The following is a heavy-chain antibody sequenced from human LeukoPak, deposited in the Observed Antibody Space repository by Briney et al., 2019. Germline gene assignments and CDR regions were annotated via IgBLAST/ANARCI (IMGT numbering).Heavy chain of an antibody. D-gene: IGHD5-18*01. CDR3: ARDLGPGRGYSYGREYYFDY. CDR1: GYTFTSYG. V-gene: IGHV1-18*01. CDR2: ISAYNGNT. J-gene: IGHJ4*02. Sequence: ASVKVSCKASGYTFTSYGISWVRQAPGQGLEWMGWISAYNGNTNYAQKLQGRVTMTTDTSTSTAYMELRSLRSDDTAVYYCARDLGPGRGYSYGREYYFDYWGQGTLVTVSS.